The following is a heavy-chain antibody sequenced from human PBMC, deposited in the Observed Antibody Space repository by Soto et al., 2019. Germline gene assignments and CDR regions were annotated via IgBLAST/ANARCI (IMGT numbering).Heavy chain of an antibody. V-gene: IGHV4-30-2*01. CDR3: ASLPMEPYSSSWYASDY. J-gene: IGHJ4*02. Sequence: QLQLQESGSGLVKPSQTLSLTCAVSGGSISSGGYSWSWIRQPPGKGLEWIGYIYHSGSTYYNPSLKSRVTISVDRSKNQFSLKLSSVTAADTAVYYCASLPMEPYSSSWYASDYWGQGTLVTVSS. CDR1: GGSISSGGYS. CDR2: IYHSGST. D-gene: IGHD6-13*01.